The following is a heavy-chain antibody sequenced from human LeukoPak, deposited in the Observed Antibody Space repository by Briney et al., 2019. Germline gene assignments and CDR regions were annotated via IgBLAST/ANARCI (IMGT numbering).Heavy chain of an antibody. D-gene: IGHD6-19*01. CDR1: GLTFGDYG. J-gene: IGHJ4*02. CDR2: INWNGGST. Sequence: VGPLRLSCAPSGLTFGDYGMSWVRQAPGKGLDWVSGINWNGGSTGYADSVKGRFTISRDNAKNSMYLQMNSLRAEDTALYYCARVLYSSGWYVRDYWGQGTLVTVSS. V-gene: IGHV3-20*04. CDR3: ARVLYSSGWYVRDY.